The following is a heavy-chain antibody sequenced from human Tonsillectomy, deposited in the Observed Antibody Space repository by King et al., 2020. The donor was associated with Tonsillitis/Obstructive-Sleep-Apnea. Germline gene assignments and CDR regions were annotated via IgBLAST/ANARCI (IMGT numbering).Heavy chain of an antibody. CDR3: ARRYSNYVWNAFDI. Sequence: QLQESGPGLVKPSETLSLTCTVSGGSISSYYWSWIRQPPGKGLEWIGYIYYSGSTNYNPSLKSRVTISVDTSKNQFSLKLSSVTAADTAVYYCARRYSNYVWNAFDIWGQGTMVTVSS. V-gene: IGHV4-59*08. J-gene: IGHJ3*02. CDR1: GGSISSYY. CDR2: IYYSGST. D-gene: IGHD4-11*01.